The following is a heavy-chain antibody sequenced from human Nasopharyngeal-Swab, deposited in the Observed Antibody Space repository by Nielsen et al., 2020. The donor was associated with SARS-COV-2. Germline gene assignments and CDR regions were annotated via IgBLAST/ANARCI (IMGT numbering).Heavy chain of an antibody. CDR3: ARSITMVRGSPPDYYRMDV. V-gene: IGHV1-69*04. D-gene: IGHD3-10*01. Sequence: SVKVSCKASGCTFSSYAISWVRQAPGQGLEWMGRIIPILGIANYAQKFQGRVTITADKSTSTAYMELSSLRSEDTAVYYCARSITMVRGSPPDYYRMDVWGQATTVTVSS. J-gene: IGHJ6*02. CDR1: GCTFSSYA. CDR2: IIPILGIA.